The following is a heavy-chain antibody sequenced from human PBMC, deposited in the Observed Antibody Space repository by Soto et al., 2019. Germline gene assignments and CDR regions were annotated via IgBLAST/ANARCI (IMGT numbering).Heavy chain of an antibody. CDR1: GGTFSSYA. D-gene: IGHD6-19*01. Sequence: ASVKVSCKASGGTFSSYAISWVRQAPGQGLEWMGGIIPIFGTANYAQKFQGRVTITADESTSTAYMELSSLRSEDTAVYYCATRGRIAVAGPYDAFDIWGQGTMVTVSS. CDR3: ATRGRIAVAGPYDAFDI. J-gene: IGHJ3*02. CDR2: IIPIFGTA. V-gene: IGHV1-69*13.